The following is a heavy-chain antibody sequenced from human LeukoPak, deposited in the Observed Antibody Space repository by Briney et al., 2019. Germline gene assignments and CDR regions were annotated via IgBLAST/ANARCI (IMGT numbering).Heavy chain of an antibody. CDR3: ARDLEKEMATIPDY. V-gene: IGHV3-23*01. Sequence: ETLSLTCTVSGDSITSSAFYWGWIRQAPGKGLEWVSAISGSGGSTYYADSVKGRFTISRDNSKNTLYLQMNSLRAEDTAVYYCARDLEKEMATIPDYWGQGTLVTVSS. CDR2: ISGSGGST. CDR1: GDSITSSA. D-gene: IGHD5-24*01. J-gene: IGHJ4*02.